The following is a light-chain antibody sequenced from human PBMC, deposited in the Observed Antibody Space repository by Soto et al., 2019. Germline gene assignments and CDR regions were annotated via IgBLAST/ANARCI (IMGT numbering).Light chain of an antibody. J-gene: IGLJ1*01. CDR1: SSDVGGYNY. V-gene: IGLV2-8*01. Sequence: QAVVTQPPSASGSPGQSVTISCTGTSSDVGGYNYVSWYQQHPGKAPKLMIYEVSKRPSGVPDRFSGSKSGDTASLTVSGLQAEDEADYYCSSYARSNTYVFGTGTKLTVL. CDR3: SSYARSNTYV. CDR2: EVS.